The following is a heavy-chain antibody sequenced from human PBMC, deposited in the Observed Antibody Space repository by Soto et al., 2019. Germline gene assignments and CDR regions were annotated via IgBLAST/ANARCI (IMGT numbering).Heavy chain of an antibody. CDR2: ISGSGDNT. V-gene: IGHV3-23*01. Sequence: GGSLRLSCKASGFSFSDYAMTWVRQAPGKGLGWVSVISGSGDNTFYAASVKGRFAISRDNSKNVLYLRMNNLSTDHEAVHFCAMGRASTVYGVDILFDSWGLRTLV. J-gene: IGHJ4*03. D-gene: IGHD2-2*01. CDR3: AMGRASTVYGVDILFDS. CDR1: GFSFSDYA.